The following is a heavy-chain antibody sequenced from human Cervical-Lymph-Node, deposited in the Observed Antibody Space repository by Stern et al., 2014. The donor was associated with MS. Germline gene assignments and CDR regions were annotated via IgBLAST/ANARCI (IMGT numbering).Heavy chain of an antibody. D-gene: IGHD3-10*02. CDR1: GGSMKSRSYY. CDR2: IYYSGST. V-gene: IGHV4-61*01. CDR3: ARDKGMFSL. Sequence: VQLVESGPGLVKPSGTLSLTCTISGGSMKSRSYYWVWIRQPPGKGLEWIGYIYYSGSTNYNPSLKSRVTISVDTSKNQFSLKLSSVTAADTAVYYCARDKGMFSLWGQGTLVTVSS. J-gene: IGHJ4*01.